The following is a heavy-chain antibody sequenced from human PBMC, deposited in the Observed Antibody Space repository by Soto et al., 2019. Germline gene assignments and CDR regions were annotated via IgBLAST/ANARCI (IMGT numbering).Heavy chain of an antibody. D-gene: IGHD3-16*01. V-gene: IGHV1-18*01. Sequence: QVQLVQSGDEVRKPGSSVKVSCKASGYIFVNYGIAWVRQAPGQGLEWMGWITPYSGNTLYASKVQGRLTMTTDTSTSTAYMDQGSLTSDDTAVYYCAMVDNYVTPTPQDVWGQGTTVTVSS. CDR1: GYIFVNYG. J-gene: IGHJ6*02. CDR3: AMVDNYVTPTPQDV. CDR2: ITPYSGNT.